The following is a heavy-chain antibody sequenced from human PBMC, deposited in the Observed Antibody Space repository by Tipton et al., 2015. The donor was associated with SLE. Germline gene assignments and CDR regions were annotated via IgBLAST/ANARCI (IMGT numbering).Heavy chain of an antibody. J-gene: IGHJ4*02. CDR1: GFTLGDYV. CDR2: IRSKAYGGTT. D-gene: IGHD5-12*01. CDR3: VRSGYSGNTYYSPFGC. V-gene: IGHV3-49*04. Sequence: SLRLSWTASGFTLGDYVMSWVRQAPGKGLEWVVFIRSKAYGGTTEDAAAVKGRFTISRDDSKNSLYLQMNSLTTEDTAEYYCVRSGYSGNTYYSPFGCWGQRTLVTVSS.